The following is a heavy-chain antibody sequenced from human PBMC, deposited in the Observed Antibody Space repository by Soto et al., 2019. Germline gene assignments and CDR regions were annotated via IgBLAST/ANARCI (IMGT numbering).Heavy chain of an antibody. Sequence: LRLSCAASGFTFSSYAMSWVRQAPGKGLEWLSAISGSGGSTYYADSVKGRFTISRDNSKNTLYLQMNSLRAEDTAVYYCAKEGVGSSGWYSNWGQGTLVTAPQ. D-gene: IGHD6-19*01. CDR2: ISGSGGST. V-gene: IGHV3-23*01. CDR1: GFTFSSYA. J-gene: IGHJ4*02. CDR3: AKEGVGSSGWYSN.